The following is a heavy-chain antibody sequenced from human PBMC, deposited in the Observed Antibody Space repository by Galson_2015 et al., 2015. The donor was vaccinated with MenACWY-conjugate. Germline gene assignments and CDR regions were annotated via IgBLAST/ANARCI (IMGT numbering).Heavy chain of an antibody. J-gene: IGHJ5*02. Sequence: CAISGDSVSSNSAAWNWIRQSPSRGLEWLGRTYYRSKWYNDYAVSVKSRITINPDTSKNQFSLQLNSVTPEDTAVYYCARGERYYDSSGYLAWFDPWGQGTLVTVSS. V-gene: IGHV6-1*01. CDR1: GDSVSSNSAA. CDR3: ARGERYYDSSGYLAWFDP. D-gene: IGHD3-22*01. CDR2: TYYRSKWYN.